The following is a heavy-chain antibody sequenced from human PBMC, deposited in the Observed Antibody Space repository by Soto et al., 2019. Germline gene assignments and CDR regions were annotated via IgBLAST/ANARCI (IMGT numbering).Heavy chain of an antibody. V-gene: IGHV4-31*03. CDR2: IYYSGST. J-gene: IGHJ6*02. Sequence: PSETLSLTSTVSGGSISSGGYYWSWIRQHPGKGLEWIGYIYYSGSTYYNPSLKSRVTISVDPSKNQFSLKLSSVTAAGTAAYYCAGESWYYDFWSGQTYYYGMDVWGQGTTVTVSS. CDR3: AGESWYYDFWSGQTYYYGMDV. CDR1: GGSISSGGYY. D-gene: IGHD3-3*01.